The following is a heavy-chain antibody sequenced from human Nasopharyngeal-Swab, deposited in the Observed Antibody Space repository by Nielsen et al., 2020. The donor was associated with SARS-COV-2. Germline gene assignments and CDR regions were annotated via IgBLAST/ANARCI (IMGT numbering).Heavy chain of an antibody. CDR2: IYYSGST. V-gene: IGHV4-59*01. J-gene: IGHJ6*02. Sequence: WNRQPPGKGLEWIGYIYYSGSTNYNPSLKSRVTISVDTSKNQFSLKLSSVTAADTAVYYCARDLNPNSSGWLPYYYYGMDVWGQGTTVTVSS. CDR3: ARDLNPNSSGWLPYYYYGMDV. D-gene: IGHD6-19*01.